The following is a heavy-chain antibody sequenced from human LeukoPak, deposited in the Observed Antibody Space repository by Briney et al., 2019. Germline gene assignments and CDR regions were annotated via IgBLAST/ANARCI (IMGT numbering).Heavy chain of an antibody. CDR2: ISSSSGTTI. D-gene: IGHD6-13*01. J-gene: IGHJ4*02. CDR3: ARGRIWGISAAGSNFDF. CDR1: GFTFSSFN. V-gene: IGHV3-48*01. Sequence: GGSLSLSCAASGFTFSSFNINWVRQAPGKGLEWISYISSSSGTTIYYADSVKGRFTVSRDNAKNSLYLQMNSLSAEDTAVYYCARGRIWGISAAGSNFDFWGQGTLVTVSS.